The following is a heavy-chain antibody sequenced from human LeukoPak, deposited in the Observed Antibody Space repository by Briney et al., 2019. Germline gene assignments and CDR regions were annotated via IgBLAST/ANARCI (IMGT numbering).Heavy chain of an antibody. V-gene: IGHV1-69*10. CDR3: ARTTPPGSSYYDSSGYYGGFDY. D-gene: IGHD3-22*01. J-gene: IGHJ4*02. Sequence: AVKVSCKASGGTFSSYAISLVRQAPGQGLEWMGVDIPILGIANYAQKFQGRVTITADKSTSTAYMELSSLRSEDTAVYYCARTTPPGSSYYDSSGYYGGFDYWGQGTLVTVSS. CDR2: DIPILGIA. CDR1: GGTFSSYA.